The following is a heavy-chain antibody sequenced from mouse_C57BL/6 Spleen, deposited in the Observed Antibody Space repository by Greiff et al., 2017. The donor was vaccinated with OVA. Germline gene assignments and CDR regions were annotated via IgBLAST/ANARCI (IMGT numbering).Heavy chain of an antibody. V-gene: IGHV5-9*01. J-gene: IGHJ1*03. CDR1: GFTFSSYT. CDR3: ARDYYGSSYGYFDV. D-gene: IGHD1-1*01. Sequence: EVKLVESGGGLVKPGGSLKLSCAASGFTFSSYTMSWVRQTPEKRLEWVATISGGGGNTYYPDSVKGRFTISRDNAKNTLYLQMSSLRSEDTALYYCARDYYGSSYGYFDVWGTGTTVTVSS. CDR2: ISGGGGNT.